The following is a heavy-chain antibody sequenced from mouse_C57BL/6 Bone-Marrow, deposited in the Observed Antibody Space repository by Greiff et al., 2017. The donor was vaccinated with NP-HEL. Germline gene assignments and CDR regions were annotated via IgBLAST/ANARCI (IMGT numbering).Heavy chain of an antibody. CDR1: GFTFSDYG. Sequence: DVHLVESGGGLVKPGGSLKLSCAASGFTFSDYGMHWVRQAPEKGLEWVAYISSGSSTIYYADTVKGRFTISRDNAKNTLFLQMTSLRSEDTAMYYCARSGTGDFDYWGQGTTLTVSS. D-gene: IGHD4-1*01. J-gene: IGHJ2*01. V-gene: IGHV5-17*01. CDR3: ARSGTGDFDY. CDR2: ISSGSSTI.